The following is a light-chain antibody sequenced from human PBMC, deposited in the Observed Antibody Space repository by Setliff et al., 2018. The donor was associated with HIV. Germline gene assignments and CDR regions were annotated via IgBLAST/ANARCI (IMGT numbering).Light chain of an antibody. CDR2: GNN. Sequence: QSVLTQPPSASGTPGQRVTISCSGSSSNIGSNYVYWYQQLPGTAPKLLIYGNNQRASGVPGRFSGSKSGTSASLAISGLRSEDEADYYCAAWDDSLSKFFGTGTKV. J-gene: IGLJ1*01. CDR1: SSNIGSNY. CDR3: AAWDDSLSKF. V-gene: IGLV1-47*01.